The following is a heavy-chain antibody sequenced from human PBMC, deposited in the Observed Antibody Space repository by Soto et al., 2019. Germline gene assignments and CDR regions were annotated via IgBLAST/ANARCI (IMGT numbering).Heavy chain of an antibody. D-gene: IGHD6-13*01. V-gene: IGHV4-31*03. CDR2: IYYSGVT. J-gene: IGHJ2*01. CDR1: GGSISSGAYY. Sequence: QVQLQESGPGLVKPSQTLSLTCTVSGGSISSGAYYWTWIRQHPGKGLEWIGYIYYSGVTYYNPSLKSRATISVDTSKNEFSLRLSSVTAADTAVYFCARTAGVAAVEWYFEVWGRGTLVTVSS. CDR3: ARTAGVAAVEWYFEV.